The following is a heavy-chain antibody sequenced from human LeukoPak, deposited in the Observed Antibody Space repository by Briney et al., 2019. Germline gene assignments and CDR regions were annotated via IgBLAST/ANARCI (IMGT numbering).Heavy chain of an antibody. CDR2: IYFSGNT. CDR1: GVXITSDH. V-gene: IGHV4-59*01. CDR3: ARAHDYGDYKNWFDP. J-gene: IGHJ5*02. D-gene: IGHD4-17*01. Sequence: PSETLSLTCTVSGVXITSDHCSWIRQPPGKGLEWIGYIYFSGNTNYNPSLKSRVTISVDTSKKRFSLKLRSVTAADTAVYYCARAHDYGDYKNWFDPWGQGTLVTVSS.